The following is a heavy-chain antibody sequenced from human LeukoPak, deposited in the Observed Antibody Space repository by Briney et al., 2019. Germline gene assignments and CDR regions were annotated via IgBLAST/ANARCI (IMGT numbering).Heavy chain of an antibody. V-gene: IGHV4-34*01. CDR3: ARGLNAAYDFWSGYYSFVFDY. Sequence: PSETLSLTCAVYGGSFSGYYWSWIRQPPGKGLEWIGEINHSGSTNYNPSLKSRVTISVDTSKNQFSLKLSSVTAADTAVYYCARGLNAAYDFWSGYYSFVFDYWGQGTLVTVSS. D-gene: IGHD3-3*01. CDR1: GGSFSGYY. CDR2: INHSGST. J-gene: IGHJ4*02.